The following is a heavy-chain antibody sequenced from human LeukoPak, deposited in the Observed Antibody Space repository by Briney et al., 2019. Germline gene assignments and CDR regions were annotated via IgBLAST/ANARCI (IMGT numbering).Heavy chain of an antibody. CDR3: ARWTTTYLDY. J-gene: IGHJ4*02. Sequence: GASVKVPCKASGYTFTNYYIHWVRQASGQGLEWMGITDPIGGSTNYAQKFQGRVTMTRDTSTSTVYMELSSLRSEDSAVYYCARWTTTYLDYWGQGTLVTVSS. CDR1: GYTFTNYY. D-gene: IGHD4-11*01. CDR2: TDPIGGST. V-gene: IGHV1-46*01.